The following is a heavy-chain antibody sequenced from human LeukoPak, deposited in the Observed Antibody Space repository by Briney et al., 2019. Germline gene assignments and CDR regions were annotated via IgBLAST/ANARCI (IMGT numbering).Heavy chain of an antibody. D-gene: IGHD1-1*01. CDR1: GLTVSSNY. J-gene: IGHJ6*02. CDR3: ARDLPPAPWNGMDV. V-gene: IGHV3-53*01. Sequence: PGGSLRLSCAASGLTVSSNYMSWVRQAPGKGLEWVSVIYSGGSTYYADSVKGRFTISRDNSKNTLYLQMNSLRPEDTAVYYCARDLPPAPWNGMDVWGQGTMVTVSS. CDR2: IYSGGST.